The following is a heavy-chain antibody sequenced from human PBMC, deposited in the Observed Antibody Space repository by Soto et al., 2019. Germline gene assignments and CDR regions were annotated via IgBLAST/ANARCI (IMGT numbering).Heavy chain of an antibody. CDR3: ARDVALAGNY. D-gene: IGHD6-19*01. Sequence: GSLRLSCAASGFTFSSYAMNWVRQTQEKGLEWVSSISSTSSYTNYSDSVKGLFTISRDNAHNSLFLQMNSLGAEETATYYGARDVALAGNYWGQGVLVTVSS. CDR1: GFTFSSYA. J-gene: IGHJ4*02. V-gene: IGHV3-21*01. CDR2: ISSTSSYT.